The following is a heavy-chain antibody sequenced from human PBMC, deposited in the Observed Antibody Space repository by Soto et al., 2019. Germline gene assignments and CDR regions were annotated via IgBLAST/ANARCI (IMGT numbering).Heavy chain of an antibody. CDR3: ARAYYYDSSGYYFFDY. CDR2: IDWDDDK. J-gene: IGHJ4*02. CDR1: GFSLSTSGMC. V-gene: IGHV2-70*01. D-gene: IGHD3-22*01. Sequence: SGPTLVKPTQPLTLTCTFSGFSLSTSGMCVSWIRQPPGKALEWLALIDWDDDKYYSTSPKTRLTISKDTSKNQVVLTMTNMDPVDTATYYCARAYYYDSSGYYFFDYWGQGTLVTVSS.